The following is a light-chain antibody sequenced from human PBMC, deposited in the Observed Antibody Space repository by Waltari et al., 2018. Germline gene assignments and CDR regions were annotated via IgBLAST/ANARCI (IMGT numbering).Light chain of an antibody. CDR2: QVS. CDR3: YSYTTSGIYF. J-gene: IGLJ1*01. Sequence: QSALTQPPSVSGSPGQSVTISCAGTNSDVGFYNRVSWYQQSPGTPPKLLVYQVSNPPSLVPARFSGSTSGSTASLTISWLQAEDDADYYCYSYTTSGIYFFGTGTKVSVL. CDR1: NSDVGFYNR. V-gene: IGLV2-18*02.